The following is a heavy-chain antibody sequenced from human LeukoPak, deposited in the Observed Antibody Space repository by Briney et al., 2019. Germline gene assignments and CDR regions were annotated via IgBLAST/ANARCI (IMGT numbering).Heavy chain of an antibody. Sequence: PGGSLRLSCAASGLTVSGYSMTWVRQAPGKGLEWVSALSSGGSTYYADSVKGRFTISRDNSKNTLYLQMNSLRAGDTAVYYCARDYLYGMDVWGQGTTVTVSS. CDR3: ARDYLYGMDV. V-gene: IGHV3-66*01. CDR1: GLTVSGYS. J-gene: IGHJ6*02. CDR2: LSSGGST.